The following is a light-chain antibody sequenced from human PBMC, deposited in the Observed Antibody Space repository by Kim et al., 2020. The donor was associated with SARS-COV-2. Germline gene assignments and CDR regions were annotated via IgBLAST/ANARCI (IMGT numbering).Light chain of an antibody. Sequence: PGKTASITCGGNNIGSKSVHWSQQKPGQAPVLVIYYDSDRPSGIPERFSGSNSGNTATLTISRVEAGDEADYYCQVWDSSSDHLVYGGGTQLTVL. J-gene: IGLJ3*02. V-gene: IGLV3-21*04. CDR3: QVWDSSSDHLV. CDR2: YDS. CDR1: NIGSKS.